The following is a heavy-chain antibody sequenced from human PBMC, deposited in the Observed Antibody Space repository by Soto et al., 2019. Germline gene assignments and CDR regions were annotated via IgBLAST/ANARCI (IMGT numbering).Heavy chain of an antibody. D-gene: IGHD6-19*01. CDR3: ARVTALRYSSGWAFDY. CDR2: IYYSGST. Sequence: KASETLSLTCTVSGGSVSSGSYYWSWIRQPPGKGLEWIGYIYYSGSTNYNPSLKSRVTISVDTSKNQFSLKLSSVTAADTAVYYCARVTALRYSSGWAFDYWGQGTLVTVSS. V-gene: IGHV4-61*01. CDR1: GGSVSSGSYY. J-gene: IGHJ4*02.